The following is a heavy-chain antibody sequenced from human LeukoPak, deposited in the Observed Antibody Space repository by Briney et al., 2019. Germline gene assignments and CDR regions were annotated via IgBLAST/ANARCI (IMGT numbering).Heavy chain of an antibody. Sequence: SETLSLTCTVSGGSISSYYWSWIRQPPGKGLQWIGYIYYSGSTNYNPSLKSRVTISVDTSKNQFSLKLSSVTAADTAVYYCARENVEMATIPRAFDIWGQGTMVTVSS. CDR1: GGSISSYY. CDR3: ARENVEMATIPRAFDI. V-gene: IGHV4-59*01. D-gene: IGHD5-24*01. CDR2: IYYSGST. J-gene: IGHJ3*02.